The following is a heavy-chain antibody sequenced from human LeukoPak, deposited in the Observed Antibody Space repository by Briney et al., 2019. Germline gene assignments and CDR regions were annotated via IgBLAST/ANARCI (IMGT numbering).Heavy chain of an antibody. CDR1: GYTFTVYY. V-gene: IGHV1-2*02. D-gene: IGHD1-1*01. Sequence: ASVKVSCKASGYTFTVYYIHWVRQAPGQGLEWLGWIDPNSGVTNYAQKFQGRVAMTRDTSISTAYMELSRLRSDDSAVYYCARAKRLPLDYWGQGALVTVSS. J-gene: IGHJ4*02. CDR2: IDPNSGVT. CDR3: ARAKRLPLDY.